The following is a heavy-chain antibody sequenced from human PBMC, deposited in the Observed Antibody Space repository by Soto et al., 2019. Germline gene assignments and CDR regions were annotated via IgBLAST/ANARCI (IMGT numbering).Heavy chain of an antibody. CDR2: IYYSGST. CDR1: GGSVTSGSYY. Sequence: SETLSLTCTVSGGSVTSGSYYWSWIRQPPGKGLEWIGYIYYSGSTNYNPSLKSRVNISVDTSKNQFSLKLSSVTAADTAVYYCARTNYGDHDDYWGQGTLVTVSS. J-gene: IGHJ4*02. D-gene: IGHD4-17*01. CDR3: ARTNYGDHDDY. V-gene: IGHV4-61*01.